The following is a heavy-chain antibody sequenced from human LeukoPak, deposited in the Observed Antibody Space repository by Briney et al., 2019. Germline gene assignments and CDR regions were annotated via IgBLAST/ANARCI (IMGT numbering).Heavy chain of an antibody. CDR2: ICPSSSYI. CDR3: ARLVGSSSSGYYFDY. J-gene: IGHJ4*02. V-gene: IGHV3-21*01. CDR1: GFSFSSYS. Sequence: GSLRLSCAAAGFSFSSYSMNWVRQAPGKGLEWVSSICPSSSYIYYADSVKGRFTISRDNAKNSLYLQMNSLRVEDTAVYYCARLVGSSSSGYYFDYWGQGTLVTVSS. D-gene: IGHD6-6*01.